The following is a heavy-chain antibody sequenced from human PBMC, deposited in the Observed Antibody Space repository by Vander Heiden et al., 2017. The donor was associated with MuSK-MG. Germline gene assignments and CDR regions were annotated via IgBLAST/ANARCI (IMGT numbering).Heavy chain of an antibody. CDR3: ASKAGYNWNDNYYFDY. Sequence: QVQLVQSGAEVKKPGTSVKFSCRASGGTFSSYAISWVRQAPGQGLEWMGGIIPIFGTANYAQKFQGRVTITADESTSTAYMELSSLRSEDTAVYYCASKAGYNWNDNYYFDYWGQGTLVTVSS. CDR2: IIPIFGTA. J-gene: IGHJ4*02. V-gene: IGHV1-69*01. CDR1: GGTFSSYA. D-gene: IGHD1-1*01.